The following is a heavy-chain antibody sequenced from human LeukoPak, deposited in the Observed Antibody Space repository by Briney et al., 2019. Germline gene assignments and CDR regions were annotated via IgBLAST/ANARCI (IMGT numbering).Heavy chain of an antibody. V-gene: IGHV5-51*01. Sequence: HGESLKISCKGSGYSFTSYWIGWVRQMPGKGLEWMGIIYPGDSDTRYSPSFQGQVTISADKSISTAYLQWSSLKASDTAMYYCATQSLDVCPYSSGWCYAFDIWGQGTMVTVSS. CDR2: IYPGDSDT. J-gene: IGHJ3*02. CDR3: ATQSLDVCPYSSGWCYAFDI. CDR1: GYSFTSYW. D-gene: IGHD6-19*01.